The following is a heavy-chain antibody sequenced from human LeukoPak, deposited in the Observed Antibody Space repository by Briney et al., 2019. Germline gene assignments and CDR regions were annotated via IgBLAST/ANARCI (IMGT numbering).Heavy chain of an antibody. J-gene: IGHJ4*02. CDR2: IYYSGST. Sequence: SETLSLTCTVSGGSISGYYWSWIRQPPGKGLEWIGYIYYSGSTNYNPSLKSRVTISVDTSKNQFSLKLSSVTAADTAVYYCARNSGYVDYWGQGTLVTVSS. D-gene: IGHD1-26*01. V-gene: IGHV4-59*08. CDR1: GGSISGYY. CDR3: ARNSGYVDY.